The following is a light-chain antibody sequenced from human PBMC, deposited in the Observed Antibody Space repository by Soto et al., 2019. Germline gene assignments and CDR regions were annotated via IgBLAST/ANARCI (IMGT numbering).Light chain of an antibody. CDR1: RTINSN. Sequence: EIVMTQSPATLSLSPGERATLSCRASRTINSNLAWYQQKPGQAPRLLIYGASTRVTGIPARFSGSGSGTEFTLTISSLQSEDFVVYYCQQYKNWPPGLTFGGGTKVDIK. CDR3: QQYKNWPPGLT. CDR2: GAS. V-gene: IGKV3D-15*01. J-gene: IGKJ4*01.